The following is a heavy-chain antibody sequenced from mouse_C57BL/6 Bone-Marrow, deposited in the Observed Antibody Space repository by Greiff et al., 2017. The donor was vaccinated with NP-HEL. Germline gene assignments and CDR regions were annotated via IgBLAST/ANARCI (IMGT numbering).Heavy chain of an antibody. CDR3: ARLGTTVVSPACFAY. D-gene: IGHD1-1*01. Sequence: VQLQQSGPELVKPGASVKIPCKASGYTFTDYNMDWVKQSHGKSLEWIGDINPNNGGTIYNQKFKGKATLTVDKSSSTAYMELRSLTSEDTAGYYCARLGTTVVSPACFAYWGQGTLVTVSA. V-gene: IGHV1-18*01. J-gene: IGHJ3*01. CDR1: GYTFTDYN. CDR2: INPNNGGT.